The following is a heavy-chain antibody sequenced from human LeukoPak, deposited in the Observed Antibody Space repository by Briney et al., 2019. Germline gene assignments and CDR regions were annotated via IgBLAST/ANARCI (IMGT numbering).Heavy chain of an antibody. CDR3: ARGPSSNWSGLDF. D-gene: IGHD6-13*01. CDR2: ISPTGSTT. CDR1: GFSFSGHW. V-gene: IGHV3-74*01. Sequence: GGSLRLSCAASGFSFSGHWMHWARQLPGKGLVWVSRISPTGSTTSYADSVKGRFTVSRDNAKNTLYLQVDNLRAEDTAVYYCARGPSSNWSGLDFWGQGTLLTVSS. J-gene: IGHJ4*02.